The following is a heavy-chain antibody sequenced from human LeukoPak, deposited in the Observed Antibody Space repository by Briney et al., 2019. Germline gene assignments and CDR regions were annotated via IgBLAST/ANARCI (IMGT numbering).Heavy chain of an antibody. V-gene: IGHV4-38-2*01. CDR1: GYSISSGYY. D-gene: IGHD2-15*01. CDR2: IHHTGST. CDR3: ARGSRTFGVVVVVATAGDAFDI. Sequence: SETLSLTCAVSGYSISSGYYWGWIRLPPGKGLEWIGSIHHTGSTYYNPSLKSRVTISVDTSKNQFSLKLSSVTAADTAVYYCARGSRTFGVVVVVATAGDAFDIWGQGTMVTVSS. J-gene: IGHJ3*02.